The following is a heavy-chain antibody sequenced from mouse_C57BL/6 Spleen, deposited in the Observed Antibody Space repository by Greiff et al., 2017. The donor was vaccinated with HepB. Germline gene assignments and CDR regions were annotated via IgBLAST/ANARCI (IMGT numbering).Heavy chain of an antibody. CDR2: INYDGSST. D-gene: IGHD2-4*01. CDR1: GFTFSDYY. Sequence: DVQLVESEGGLVQPGSSMKLSCTASGFTFSDYYMAWVRQVPEKGLEWVANINYDGSSTYYLDSLKSRFIISRDNAKNILYLQMSSLKSEDTATYYCARDPYDYGYAMDYWGQGTSVTVSS. J-gene: IGHJ4*01. CDR3: ARDPYDYGYAMDY. V-gene: IGHV5-16*01.